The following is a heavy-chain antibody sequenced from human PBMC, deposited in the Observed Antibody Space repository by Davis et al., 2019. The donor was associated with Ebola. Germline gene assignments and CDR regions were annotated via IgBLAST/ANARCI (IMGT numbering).Heavy chain of an antibody. CDR2: LSGTAAAS. CDR3: AKATTGNAPSFDH. V-gene: IGHV3-23*01. J-gene: IGHJ4*02. D-gene: IGHD2-8*02. Sequence: PGGSLRLSCVASGLTFSSYSMSWVRQVPGMGLEWVSSLSGTAAASYYADSVRGRFTISRDNSRNTVYLQMNSLSADDTAAYYCAKATTGNAPSFDHWGQGVLVTVSS. CDR1: GLTFSSYS.